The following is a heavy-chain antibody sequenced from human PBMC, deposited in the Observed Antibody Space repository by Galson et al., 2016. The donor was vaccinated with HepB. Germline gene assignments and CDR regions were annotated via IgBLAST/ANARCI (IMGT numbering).Heavy chain of an antibody. CDR1: GFGFSSYS. CDR2: ISSSGTI. Sequence: SLRLSCAASGFGFSSYSMRWVRQAPGEGLEWISYISSSGTIYYADSVKGRFTISRDNAKNTLYLHMNSLRAEDTALYYCARVSFSESAPLDFWGQGTLVTVSS. V-gene: IGHV3-48*03. CDR3: ARVSFSESAPLDF. D-gene: IGHD1-14*01. J-gene: IGHJ4*02.